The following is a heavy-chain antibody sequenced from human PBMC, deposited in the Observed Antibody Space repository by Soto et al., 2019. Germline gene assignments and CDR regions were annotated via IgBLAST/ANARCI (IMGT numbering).Heavy chain of an antibody. V-gene: IGHV3-21*01. CDR3: ARGDTALS. J-gene: IGHJ4*02. Sequence: DVQLVEFGGGLVKPGGSLRLSCAASGFSFTSFTMHWVRQAPGKGLEWVSSISSGTTYRYYADSLKGRLTISRDDAKNTLYLQMDSLRADDTAVYFCARGDTALSWGQGTLVTVSS. D-gene: IGHD5-18*01. CDR2: ISSGTTYR. CDR1: GFSFTSFT.